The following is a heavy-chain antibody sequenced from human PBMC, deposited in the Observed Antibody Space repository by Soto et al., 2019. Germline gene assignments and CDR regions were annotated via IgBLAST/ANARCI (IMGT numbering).Heavy chain of an antibody. D-gene: IGHD3-22*01. CDR2: ISSSSSYT. V-gene: IGHV3-11*06. J-gene: IGHJ4*02. Sequence: QVQLVESGGGLVKPGGSLRLSCAASGFTFSDYYMSWIRQAPGKGLEWVSYISSSSSYTNYADSVKGRFTISRDNAKNSLYLQMNSLRAEDTAVYYCARDSKYYYDSSGYSDYWGQGTLVTVSS. CDR1: GFTFSDYY. CDR3: ARDSKYYYDSSGYSDY.